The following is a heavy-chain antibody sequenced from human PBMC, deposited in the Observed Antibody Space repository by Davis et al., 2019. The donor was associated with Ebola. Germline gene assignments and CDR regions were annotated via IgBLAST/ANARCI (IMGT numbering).Heavy chain of an antibody. V-gene: IGHV3-33*01. D-gene: IGHD5-18*01. CDR3: ARDIYARGYSYGPFDY. CDR1: GFTFSSYG. CDR2: IWYDGSNK. Sequence: GESLKISCAASGFTFSSYGMHWVRQAPGKGLEWVAVIWYDGSNKYYADSVKGRFTISRDNSKNTLYLQMNSLRAEDTAVYYCARDIYARGYSYGPFDYWGQGTLVTVSS. J-gene: IGHJ4*02.